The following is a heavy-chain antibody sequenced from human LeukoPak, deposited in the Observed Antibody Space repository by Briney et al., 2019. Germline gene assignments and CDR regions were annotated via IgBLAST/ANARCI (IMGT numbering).Heavy chain of an antibody. CDR2: ISGDGADT. CDR3: AKDWMGWYFDY. J-gene: IGHJ4*02. D-gene: IGHD2-15*01. V-gene: IGHV3-43*02. Sequence: PGGSLRLSCAASGFTFDHYAMHWVRQAPGKGLEWVSLISGDGADTYYADSVKGRFTISRDNSKNSLYLQMNSPRSEDTAFYYCAKDWMGWYFDYWGQGALVTVSS. CDR1: GFTFDHYA.